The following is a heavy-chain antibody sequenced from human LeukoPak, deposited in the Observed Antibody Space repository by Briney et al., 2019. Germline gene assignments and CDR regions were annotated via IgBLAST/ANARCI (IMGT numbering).Heavy chain of an antibody. CDR2: SSSIGGRT. CDR3: AKDDAWGRFYH. V-gene: IGHV3-23*01. D-gene: IGHD3-16*01. CDR1: GFTFSSYS. J-gene: IGHJ1*01. Sequence: GGSLRLSCAASGFTFSSYSMNWVRQAPGKGLEWVSGSSSIGGRTYYADSVKGRFTVTRDNSRNTLYLQMNSLRAEDTGVYYCAKDDAWGRFYHWGQGTLVTVSS.